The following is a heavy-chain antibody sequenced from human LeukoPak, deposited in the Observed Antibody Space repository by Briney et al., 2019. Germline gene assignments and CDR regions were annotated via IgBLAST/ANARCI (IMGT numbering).Heavy chain of an antibody. D-gene: IGHD3-3*01. V-gene: IGHV4-59*01. CDR1: GGSISSYY. CDR3: ARDRSFYDFWSGGNWFDP. J-gene: IGHJ5*02. CDR2: IYYSGST. Sequence: SETLSLTCTVSGGSISSYYWSWIRQPPGKGLEWIGYIYYSGSTNYNPSLKSRVTISVDTSKNQFSLKLSSVTAADTAVYYCARDRSFYDFWSGGNWFDPWGQGTLVTVSS.